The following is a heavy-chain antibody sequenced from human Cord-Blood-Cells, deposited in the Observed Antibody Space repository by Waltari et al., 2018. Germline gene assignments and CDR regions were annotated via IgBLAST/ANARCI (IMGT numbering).Heavy chain of an antibody. J-gene: IGHJ2*01. D-gene: IGHD2-2*01. V-gene: IGHV3-13*01. CDR1: GFTFSSYD. Sequence: EVQLVGSGGGLVQPGGSLRLSCAASGFTFSSYDMHWVRQATGKGLEWVSAIGTAGDTYYPGSVKGRFTISRENAKNSLYLQMNSLRAGDTAVYYCARVSCSSTSCYYWYFDLWGRGTLVTVSS. CDR2: IGTAGDT. CDR3: ARVSCSSTSCYYWYFDL.